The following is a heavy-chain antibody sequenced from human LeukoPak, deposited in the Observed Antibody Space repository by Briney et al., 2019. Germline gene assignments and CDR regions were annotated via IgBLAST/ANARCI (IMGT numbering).Heavy chain of an antibody. CDR2: ISSSSSTI. J-gene: IGHJ4*02. CDR3: ARDFKALRWLTPFDY. V-gene: IGHV3-48*02. D-gene: IGHD4-23*01. Sequence: TGGSLRLSCAASGFTFSSYSMNWVRQAPGKGLEWVSYISSSSSTIYYADSVKGRFTISRDNAKNSLYLQMNSLRDEDTAVYYCARDFKALRWLTPFDYWGQGTLVTVSS. CDR1: GFTFSSYS.